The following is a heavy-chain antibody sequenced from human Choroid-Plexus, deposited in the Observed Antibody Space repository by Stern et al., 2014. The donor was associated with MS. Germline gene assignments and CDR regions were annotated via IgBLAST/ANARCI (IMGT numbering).Heavy chain of an antibody. CDR2: VSYDGSHK. Sequence: VQLVESGGGVIQPGRPLRLSCVASGFTFGTCAMHWVRQAPGKGLEWVAGVSYDGSHKYYADSGKGRFTISRDNSQNTLYMQMSSLRPEDTAVYYCAKDRQYLTYFFDHWGQGSLVTVSS. D-gene: IGHD2/OR15-2a*01. V-gene: IGHV3-30*18. J-gene: IGHJ5*02. CDR1: GFTFGTCA. CDR3: AKDRQYLTYFFDH.